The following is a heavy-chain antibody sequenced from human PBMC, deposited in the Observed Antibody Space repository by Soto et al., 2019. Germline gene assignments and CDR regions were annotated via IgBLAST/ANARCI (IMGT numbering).Heavy chain of an antibody. CDR1: GFTFSSYS. J-gene: IGHJ4*02. CDR3: ARDQSPGQSSTDPFGY. V-gene: IGHV3-21*01. D-gene: IGHD6-13*01. CDR2: ISSSSSYI. Sequence: PGGSMRLSCAASGFTFSSYSMNWVRQDTGKGLEWVSSISSSSSYIYYADSVKGRFTISRDNAKNSLYLQMNSLRAEDTAVYYCARDQSPGQSSTDPFGYWGQGTLVTVSS.